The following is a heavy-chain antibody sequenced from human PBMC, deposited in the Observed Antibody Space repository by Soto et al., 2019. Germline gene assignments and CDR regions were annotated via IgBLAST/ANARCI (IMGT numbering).Heavy chain of an antibody. CDR2: IYHSGST. D-gene: IGHD3-10*01. CDR3: ARSPITMVRGVPYYYCGMDV. J-gene: IGHJ6*02. V-gene: IGHV4-30-2*01. Sequence: SETLSLTCAVSGGSISSGGYSWSWIRQPPGKGLEWIGYIYHSGSTYYNPSLKSRVTISVDRSKNQFSLKLSSVTAADTAVYYCARSPITMVRGVPYYYCGMDVWGQGTTVTVSS. CDR1: GGSISSGGYS.